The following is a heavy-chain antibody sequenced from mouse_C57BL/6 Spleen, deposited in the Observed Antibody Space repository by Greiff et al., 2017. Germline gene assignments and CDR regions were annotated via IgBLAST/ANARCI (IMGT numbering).Heavy chain of an antibody. CDR2: ISDGGSYT. D-gene: IGHD2-3*01. J-gene: IGHJ2*01. V-gene: IGHV5-4*01. Sequence: EVHLVESGGGLVKPGGSLKLSCAASGFTFSSYAMSWVRQTPEKRLEWVATISDGGSYTYYPDNVKGRFTISRDNAKNNLYLQMSHLKSEDTAMYYCARDDGYRFDYWGQGTTLTVSS. CDR3: ARDDGYRFDY. CDR1: GFTFSSYA.